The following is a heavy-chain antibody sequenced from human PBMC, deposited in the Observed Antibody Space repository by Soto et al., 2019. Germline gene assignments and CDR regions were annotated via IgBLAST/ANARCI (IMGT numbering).Heavy chain of an antibody. CDR1: GGTFSSYA. D-gene: IGHD6-13*01. Sequence: QVQLVQSGAEVQKPGSSVKVSCKASGGTFSSYAISWVRQAPGQGLEWMGGIIPIFGTANYAQNFQGRVTITADESTSTDYMELISLRSEDTAVYYWARELGIAAAEFDYWGQGTLVTVSS. V-gene: IGHV1-69*01. CDR2: IIPIFGTA. CDR3: ARELGIAAAEFDY. J-gene: IGHJ4*02.